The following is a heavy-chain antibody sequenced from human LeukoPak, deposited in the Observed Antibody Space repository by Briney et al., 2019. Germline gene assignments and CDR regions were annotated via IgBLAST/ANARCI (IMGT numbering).Heavy chain of an antibody. V-gene: IGHV3-7*01. CDR3: ARVGGPVYYYYYMDV. J-gene: IGHJ6*03. CDR1: GFTFSSYW. D-gene: IGHD2-15*01. Sequence: GGSLRLSCAASGFTFSSYWMSWVRQAPGKGLEWVANIKQDGSEKYYVDSVKGRFTISRDNAKNSLYLQMNSLRAEDTAVYYCARVGGPVYYYYYMDVWGKGTTVTVSS. CDR2: IKQDGSEK.